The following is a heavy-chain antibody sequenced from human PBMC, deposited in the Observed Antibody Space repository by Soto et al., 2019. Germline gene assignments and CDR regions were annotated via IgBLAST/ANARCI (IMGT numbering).Heavy chain of an antibody. V-gene: IGHV4-39*01. D-gene: IGHD3-22*01. CDR3: ARGGPSGYYYYFDS. Sequence: SETLSLTCTVSSVSFSRGGYYWGWIRQPPGKGLEWIGSIYDSGTAYYTPSLKSRVTMSVDTSKNQFSLDLNSVTAADTAVYFCARGGPSGYYYYFDSWGQGTQVTVS. CDR2: IYDSGTA. J-gene: IGHJ4*02. CDR1: SVSFSRGGYY.